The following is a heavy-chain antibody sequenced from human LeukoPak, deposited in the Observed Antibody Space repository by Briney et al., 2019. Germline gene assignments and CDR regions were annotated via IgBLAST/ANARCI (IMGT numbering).Heavy chain of an antibody. CDR3: ARGPFSGYHYYFDY. Sequence: GGSLRLSCAASGFTFSSYAMSWVRQAPGKGLEWVSAISGSGGSTYYADSVKGRFTISRDIAKNALYLQMNSLRVEDTAVYYCARGPFSGYHYYFDYWGQGTLVTVSS. D-gene: IGHD3-22*01. CDR2: ISGSGGST. V-gene: IGHV3-23*01. CDR1: GFTFSSYA. J-gene: IGHJ4*02.